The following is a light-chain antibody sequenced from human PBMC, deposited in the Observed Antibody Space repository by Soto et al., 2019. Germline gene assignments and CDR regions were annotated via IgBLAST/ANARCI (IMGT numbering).Light chain of an antibody. Sequence: EIVLTQSPGTVSLSPGESATLSCRASQSVSSSYLAWYQQKLGQAPRLLIYGTSSRATGIPDRFSGSGSGTDFTLTISRLEPEDFAVFYCQHYGTHLLSFGGGTKVDIK. J-gene: IGKJ4*01. V-gene: IGKV3-20*01. CDR3: QHYGTHLLS. CDR2: GTS. CDR1: QSVSSSY.